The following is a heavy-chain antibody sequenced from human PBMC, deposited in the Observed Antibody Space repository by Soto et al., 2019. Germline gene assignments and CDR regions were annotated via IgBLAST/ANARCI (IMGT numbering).Heavy chain of an antibody. CDR2: ISYDGSNK. V-gene: IGHV3-30-3*01. D-gene: IGHD3-22*01. Sequence: GALRLSCAASGFTFSSYAMHWVRQAPGKGLEWVAVISYDGSNKYYADSVKGRFTISRDNSKNTLYLQMNSLRAEDTAVYYCARPQTYYYDSSGYYLDYWGQGTLVTVSS. J-gene: IGHJ4*02. CDR3: ARPQTYYYDSSGYYLDY. CDR1: GFTFSSYA.